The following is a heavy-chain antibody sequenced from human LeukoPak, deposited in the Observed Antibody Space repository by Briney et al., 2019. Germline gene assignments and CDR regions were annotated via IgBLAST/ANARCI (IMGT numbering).Heavy chain of an antibody. Sequence: GGSLRLSCAASGFTFSGSAMHWVRQASGKGLEWVGRIRSKANNYATAYAASVKGRFTISRDDSKNTAYLQMNSLKTEDTAVYYCTKRATDDSSGYYSTWGQGTLVTVSS. J-gene: IGHJ5*02. CDR2: IRSKANNYAT. V-gene: IGHV3-73*01. CDR3: TKRATDDSSGYYST. CDR1: GFTFSGSA. D-gene: IGHD3-22*01.